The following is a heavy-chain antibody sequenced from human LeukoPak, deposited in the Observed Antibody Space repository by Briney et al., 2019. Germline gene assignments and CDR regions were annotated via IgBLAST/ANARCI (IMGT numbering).Heavy chain of an antibody. Sequence: GGSLRLSYAASGFTFSSYAMHWVRQAPGKGLEWVAVISYDGSNKYYADSVKGRFTISRDNSKNTLYLQMNSLRAEDTAVYYCARDAYYYGSGSRSKFDYWGQGTLVTVSS. CDR1: GFTFSSYA. CDR3: ARDAYYYGSGSRSKFDY. D-gene: IGHD3-10*01. CDR2: ISYDGSNK. J-gene: IGHJ4*02. V-gene: IGHV3-30-3*01.